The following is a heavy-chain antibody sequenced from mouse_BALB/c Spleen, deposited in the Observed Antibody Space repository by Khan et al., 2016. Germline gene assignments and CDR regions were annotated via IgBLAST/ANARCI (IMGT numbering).Heavy chain of an antibody. CDR2: IYWDDDK. CDR3: AADDYFAY. Sequence: QVTLKESGPGILQPSQTLSLTCSFSGFSLSTSGMGVSWIRQPSGKGLEWLAHIYWDDDKRYNPSLNSRLTISKDTSSNQVFLKISSVDTAETATYYCAADDYFAYWGQGTLITVSA. CDR1: GFSLSTSGMG. D-gene: IGHD2-13*01. V-gene: IGHV8-12*01. J-gene: IGHJ3*01.